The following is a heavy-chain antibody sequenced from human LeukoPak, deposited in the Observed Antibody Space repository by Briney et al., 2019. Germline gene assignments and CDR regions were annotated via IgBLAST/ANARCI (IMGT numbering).Heavy chain of an antibody. CDR2: ISSSSSTI. V-gene: IGHV3-48*04. Sequence: GGSLRLSCAASGFTFSSYSMNWVRQAPGKGLEWVSYISSSSSTIYYAVSVKGRFTISRDNAKNSLYLQMNSLRAEDTAVYYCARDLWRMIVVTHFDYWGQGTLVTVSS. CDR3: ARDLWRMIVVTHFDY. CDR1: GFTFSSYS. J-gene: IGHJ4*02. D-gene: IGHD3-22*01.